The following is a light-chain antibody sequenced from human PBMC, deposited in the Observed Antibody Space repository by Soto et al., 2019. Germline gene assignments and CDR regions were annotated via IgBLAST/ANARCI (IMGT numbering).Light chain of an antibody. CDR2: EVS. CDR3: TSYAGSNNFFYV. J-gene: IGLJ1*01. V-gene: IGLV2-8*01. CDR1: SSDVGGYNY. Sequence: QSALTHPPSASGSPGHSVTISCTGTSSDVGGYNYVSWYQQHPGKAPKLMIYEVSKRPSGVPDRFSGSKSGNTASLTVSGLQAEDEADYYCTSYAGSNNFFYVFGTGTKVTVL.